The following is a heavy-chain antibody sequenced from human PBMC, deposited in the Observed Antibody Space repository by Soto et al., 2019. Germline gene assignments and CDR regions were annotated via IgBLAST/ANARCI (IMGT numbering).Heavy chain of an antibody. CDR3: ARAFNMDSTSCYEY. Sequence: PGGSLRLSCAASGFTFSDYPMHWVRQAPGKGLEWVAVISYDGRVKYYVDYVKGRFTISRDDSKNTLYMQMNSLRVDDTAVYYCARAFNMDSTSCYEYWGQGTLVTVSS. V-gene: IGHV3-30*04. CDR2: ISYDGRVK. D-gene: IGHD2-2*01. CDR1: GFTFSDYP. J-gene: IGHJ4*02.